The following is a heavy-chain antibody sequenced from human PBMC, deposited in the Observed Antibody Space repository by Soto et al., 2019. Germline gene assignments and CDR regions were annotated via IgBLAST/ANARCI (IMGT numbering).Heavy chain of an antibody. J-gene: IGHJ3*02. V-gene: IGHV3-15*01. D-gene: IGHD2-15*01. Sequence: GGSLRLSCAASGVTFSNAWMSWVRQAPGKGLEWVGRIKSKTDGGTTDYAAPVKGRFTISRDDSKNTLYLQMNSLKTEDTAVYYCTTDLIMVAAATDAFDIWGQGTMVTVSS. CDR1: GVTFSNAW. CDR2: IKSKTDGGTT. CDR3: TTDLIMVAAATDAFDI.